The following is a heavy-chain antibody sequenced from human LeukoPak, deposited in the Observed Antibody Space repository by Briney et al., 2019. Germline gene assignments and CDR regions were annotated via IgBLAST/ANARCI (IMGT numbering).Heavy chain of an antibody. CDR1: GYTFTGYY. J-gene: IGHJ4*02. CDR3: ARDPQRYYYDSSGRQGDY. CDR2: INPNSGGT. D-gene: IGHD3-22*01. V-gene: IGHV1-2*02. Sequence: ASVKVSCKASGYTFTGYYMHWVRQAPGQGLEWMGWINPNSGGTNYAQKFQGRVTMIRDTSISTAYMELSRLRSDDTAVYYCARDPQRYYYDSSGRQGDYWGQGTLVTVSS.